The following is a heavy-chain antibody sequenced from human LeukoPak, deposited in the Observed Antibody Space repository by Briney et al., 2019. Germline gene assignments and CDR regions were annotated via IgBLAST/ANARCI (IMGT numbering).Heavy chain of an antibody. Sequence: ETLSLTCTGSGGSISSYYWSWVRQAPGKGLEWVSSISGSGGSTYYSDSVKGLFTISRDNSKNTLYLQMHSLRAEDSAIYNCAKDRLAAAGTGSDYWGQGTLVTVSS. V-gene: IGHV3-23*01. CDR1: GGSISSYY. CDR3: AKDRLAAAGTGSDY. J-gene: IGHJ4*02. CDR2: ISGSGGST. D-gene: IGHD6-13*01.